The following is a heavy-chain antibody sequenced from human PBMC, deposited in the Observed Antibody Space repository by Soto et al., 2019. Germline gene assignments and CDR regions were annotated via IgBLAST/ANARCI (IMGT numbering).Heavy chain of an antibody. CDR1: GYTFPSHW. J-gene: IGHJ5*02. CDR3: ARRSRSGYDWVGYNWFDP. D-gene: IGHD5-12*01. V-gene: IGHV5-51*01. CDR2: IYPGDSGT. Sequence: GESLKISCKGSGYTFPSHWIGWVRQMPGKGLEWMGIIYPGDSGTRYSPSFRGQVTISADKSISTAYLQWSSLQASDTAMYYCARRSRSGYDWVGYNWFDPWGQGTLVTVS.